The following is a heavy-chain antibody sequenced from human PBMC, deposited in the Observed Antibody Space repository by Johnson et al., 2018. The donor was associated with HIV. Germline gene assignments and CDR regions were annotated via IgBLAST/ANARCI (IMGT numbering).Heavy chain of an antibody. V-gene: IGHV3-74*02. CDR2: INSDGSSI. CDR1: GFTFDDYT. Sequence: VQLVESGGVVVQPGGSLRLSCAASGFTFDDYTMHWVRQAPGKGLEWVSRINSDGSSISYADSVKGRFPISRDNAKNTLYLQMNSLRAEDTAVYYCARSPPDYYDSRGAFDIWGRGTMVTVSS. CDR3: ARSPPDYYDSRGAFDI. J-gene: IGHJ3*02. D-gene: IGHD3-22*01.